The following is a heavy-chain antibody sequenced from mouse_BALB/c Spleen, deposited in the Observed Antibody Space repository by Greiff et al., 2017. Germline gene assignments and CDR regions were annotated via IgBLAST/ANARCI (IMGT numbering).Heavy chain of an antibody. V-gene: IGHV5-4*02. D-gene: IGHD2-1*01. CDR3: ARGYGNPYAMDY. Sequence: VQLKESGGGLVKPGGSLKLSCAASGFTFSDYYMYWVRQTPEKRLEWVATISDGGSYTYYPDSVKGRFTISRDNAKNNLYLQMSSLKSEDTAMYYCARGYGNPYAMDYWGQGTSVTVSS. CDR2: ISDGGSYT. J-gene: IGHJ4*01. CDR1: GFTFSDYY.